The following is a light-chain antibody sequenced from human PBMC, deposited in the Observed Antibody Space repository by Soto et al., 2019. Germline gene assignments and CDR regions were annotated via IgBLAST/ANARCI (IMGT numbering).Light chain of an antibody. V-gene: IGKV1-33*01. Sequence: DIQMTQSPSSLSASVGDRVTITCRASQGISIYLNWFQQKPGKAPELLINDASNLQTGVPSRFSVSGSGTDFTLIIDRLQPEDIATYYCQQHDDFPTFGQGTRLEIK. J-gene: IGKJ5*01. CDR3: QQHDDFPT. CDR2: DAS. CDR1: QGISIY.